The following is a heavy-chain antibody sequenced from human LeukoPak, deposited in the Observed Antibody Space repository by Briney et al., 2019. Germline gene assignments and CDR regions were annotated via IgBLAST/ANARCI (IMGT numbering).Heavy chain of an antibody. V-gene: IGHV3-21*01. D-gene: IGHD3-22*01. J-gene: IGHJ4*02. CDR3: ARDLNDSSGH. CDR2: ISSGGSYI. CDR1: GFTFSTFS. Sequence: GGSLRLSCAASGFTFSTFSMSWVRQAPGKGLEWVSSISSGGSYIYYADSVKGRFTISRDNAENSLYLQMSSLRAEDTAVYYCARDLNDSSGHWGQGTLVTISS.